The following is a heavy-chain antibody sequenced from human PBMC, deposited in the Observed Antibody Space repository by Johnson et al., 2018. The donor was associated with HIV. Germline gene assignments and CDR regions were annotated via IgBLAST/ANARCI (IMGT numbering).Heavy chain of an antibody. Sequence: VQLVESGGGVERPGGSLRLSCVASGFTFDDYGMSWVRQPPGKGLEWVSGINWNGGSTDYADSVKGRFTISRDNAKNSLYLQMNSLRAEDTALYYCARGVEMTMVQGVIIGDAFDIWGQGTMVTVSS. CDR3: ARGVEMTMVQGVIIGDAFDI. V-gene: IGHV3-20*04. J-gene: IGHJ3*02. CDR1: GFTFDDYG. D-gene: IGHD3-10*01. CDR2: INWNGGST.